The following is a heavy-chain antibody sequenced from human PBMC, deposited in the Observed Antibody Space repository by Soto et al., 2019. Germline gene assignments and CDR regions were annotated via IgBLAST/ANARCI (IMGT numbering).Heavy chain of an antibody. J-gene: IGHJ6*02. CDR2: INSDGSSA. CDR1: GFTFSSYW. D-gene: IGHD5-12*01. Sequence: VQLVESGGGLVQPGGSLRLSCAASGFTFSSYWMHWVRQAPGKGLVWVSRINSDGSSASYADSVKGRFTISRDNAKNTLYLQMNSLRAEDTAVYYCARAYRDGYNWYYYYYGMDVWGQGTTVTVSS. CDR3: ARAYRDGYNWYYYYYGMDV. V-gene: IGHV3-74*01.